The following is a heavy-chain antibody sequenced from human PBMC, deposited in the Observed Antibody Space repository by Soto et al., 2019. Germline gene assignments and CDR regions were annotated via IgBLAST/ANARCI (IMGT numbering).Heavy chain of an antibody. CDR2: ISSSSSTI. CDR1: GFTFSSYS. CDR3: ASTSSLSYYYGSGSYYDAVDI. D-gene: IGHD3-10*01. J-gene: IGHJ3*02. Sequence: GGSLRISCAASGFTFSSYSMNWVRQAPGKGLERVSYISSSSSTIYYADSVKGRFPISRDNAKNSLYLQMNSLRAEDTAVYYCASTSSLSYYYGSGSYYDAVDIWGQGTMFTVSS. V-gene: IGHV3-48*04.